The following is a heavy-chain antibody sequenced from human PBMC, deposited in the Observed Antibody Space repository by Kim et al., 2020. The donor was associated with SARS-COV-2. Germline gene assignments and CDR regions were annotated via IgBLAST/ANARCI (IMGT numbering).Heavy chain of an antibody. CDR1: GFTFSSYA. CDR3: ATDLVYWQFYR. V-gene: IGHV3-30*04. D-gene: IGHD1-26*01. J-gene: IGHJ2*01. Sequence: GGSLRLSCAASGFTFSSYAITWVRQAPGKGLEWVSVISYSGTDTYYGDSVKGRFTISRDNSKNTVYLQMDSLRPDDTALYYCATDLVYWQFYRWFRGTL. CDR2: ISYSGTDT.